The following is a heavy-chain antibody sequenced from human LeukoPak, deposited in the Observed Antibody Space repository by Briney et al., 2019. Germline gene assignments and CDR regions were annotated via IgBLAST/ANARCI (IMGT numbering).Heavy chain of an antibody. CDR3: AKDIPPYSNLADAFDI. Sequence: GGSLRLSCAASGFTFSSYSMNWVRQAPGKGLEWVSYISSSSSTIYYADSVKGRFTISRDNAKNSLYLQMNSLRAEDTALYYCAKDIPPYSNLADAFDIWGQGTMVTVSS. CDR1: GFTFSSYS. CDR2: ISSSSSTI. D-gene: IGHD6-13*01. J-gene: IGHJ3*02. V-gene: IGHV3-48*04.